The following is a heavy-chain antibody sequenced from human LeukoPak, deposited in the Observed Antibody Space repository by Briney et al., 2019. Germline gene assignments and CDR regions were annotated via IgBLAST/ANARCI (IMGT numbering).Heavy chain of an antibody. CDR1: GFTFSNYN. CDR3: ARDHPLSSPTRGHHAFDV. V-gene: IGHV3-21*01. J-gene: IGHJ3*01. D-gene: IGHD2-2*01. Sequence: GGSLRLSCAASGFTFSNYNITWVRQAPGKGLEWVSFYADSVRGRFTISRDSAASSLFLQMNSLRAEDTAVYYCARDHPLSSPTRGHHAFDVWGLGTMVTVSS.